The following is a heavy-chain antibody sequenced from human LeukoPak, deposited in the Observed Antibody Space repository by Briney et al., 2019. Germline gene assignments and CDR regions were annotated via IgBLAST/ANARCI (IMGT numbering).Heavy chain of an antibody. D-gene: IGHD3-10*01. V-gene: IGHV3-30*18. J-gene: IGHJ4*02. CDR2: ISYDGSNK. CDR1: GFTFSSYG. Sequence: GGSLRPSCAASGFTFSSYGMHWVRQAPGKGLEWVAVISYDGSNKYYGDSVKGRFTISRDNSKNTVYLQMDSLRAEDTAVYYCAKDGNYYGSGSYLNYWGQGTLVTVSS. CDR3: AKDGNYYGSGSYLNY.